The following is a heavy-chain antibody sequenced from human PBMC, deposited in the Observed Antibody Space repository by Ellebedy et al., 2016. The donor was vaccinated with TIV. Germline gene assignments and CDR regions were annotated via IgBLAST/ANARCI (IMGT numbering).Heavy chain of an antibody. CDR1: GFTVSSNY. J-gene: IGHJ6*02. CDR2: IYSGGST. Sequence: GESLKISCAASGFTVSSNYMSWVRQAPGKGLEWGSVIYSGGSTYYADSVKGRFTISRDNSKNTLYPQMNSLRAEDTAVYYCTRGAYGQLTSYYYYGMDVWGQGTTVTVSS. D-gene: IGHD3-16*02. CDR3: TRGAYGQLTSYYYYGMDV. V-gene: IGHV3-66*01.